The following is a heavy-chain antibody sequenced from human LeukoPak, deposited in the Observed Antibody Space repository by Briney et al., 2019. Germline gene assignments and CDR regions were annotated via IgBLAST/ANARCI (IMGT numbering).Heavy chain of an antibody. D-gene: IGHD5-18*01. CDR1: GFTFSSYS. CDR2: ISSGSTYM. V-gene: IGHV3-21*01. J-gene: IGHJ6*02. CDR3: ARMGYSYGYGRYYYYGMDV. Sequence: PGGSLRLSCAASGFTFSSYSMNWVRQAPGKGLEWVSSISSGSTYMYYADSVKGRFTISRDNAKNSLYLQMNSLRAEDTAVYYCARMGYSYGYGRYYYYGMDVWGQGTTVTVSS.